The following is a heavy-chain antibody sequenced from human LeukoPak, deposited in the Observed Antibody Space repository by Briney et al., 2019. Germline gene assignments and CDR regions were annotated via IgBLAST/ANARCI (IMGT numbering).Heavy chain of an antibody. J-gene: IGHJ5*02. CDR1: GGSISSSSYY. CDR2: IYYSGST. D-gene: IGHD6-13*01. Sequence: PSETLSLTCTVSGGSISSSSYYWGWIRQPPGKGLEWIGSIYYSGSTYYNPSLKSRVTISVDTSKNQFSLKLSSVTAADTAVYYCARHGQLSSSWYAANWFDPWGQGTLVTVSS. CDR3: ARHGQLSSSWYAANWFDP. V-gene: IGHV4-39*01.